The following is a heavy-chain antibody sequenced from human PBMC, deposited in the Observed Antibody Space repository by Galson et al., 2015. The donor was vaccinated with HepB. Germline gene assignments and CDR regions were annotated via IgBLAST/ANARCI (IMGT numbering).Heavy chain of an antibody. Sequence: CAISGDSVSSNSAAWNWIRQSPSRGLEWLGRTYYRSKWHNDYAVSVKGRIAINPDTSKNQLSLQLNSVTPEDTAVYYCVGDHWYFDVWGRGTLVTVSS. V-gene: IGHV6-1*01. CDR3: VGDHWYFDV. CDR2: TYYRSKWHN. CDR1: GDSVSSNSAA. J-gene: IGHJ2*01.